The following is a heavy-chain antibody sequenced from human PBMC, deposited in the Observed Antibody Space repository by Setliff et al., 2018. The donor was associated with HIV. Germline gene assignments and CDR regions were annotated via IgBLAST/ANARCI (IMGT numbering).Heavy chain of an antibody. V-gene: IGHV1-8*02. CDR3: ARGRGTMVRGVIAPSDY. D-gene: IGHD3-10*01. Sequence: ASVMVSCKASGYTFTSYDINWVRQATGQVLEWMGWMNPNSGNTGYAQKFQGRVTMTRNTSISTAYMELSSLRSEDTAVYYCARGRGTMVRGVIAPSDYWGQGTLVTVSS. J-gene: IGHJ4*02. CDR2: MNPNSGNT. CDR1: GYTFTSYD.